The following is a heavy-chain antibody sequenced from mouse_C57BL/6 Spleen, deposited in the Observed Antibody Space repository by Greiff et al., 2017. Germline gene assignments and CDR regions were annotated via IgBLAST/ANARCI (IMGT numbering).Heavy chain of an antibody. CDR1: GYSFTGYY. CDR3: ARENWDDGFAY. V-gene: IGHV1-43*01. CDR2: INPSTGGT. J-gene: IGHJ3*01. Sequence: EVQLQQSGPELVKPGASVKISCKASGYSFTGYYMHWVKQSSEKSLEWIGEINPSTGGTSYNQKFKGKATLTVDKSSSTAYMQLKSLTSEDSAVYYCARENWDDGFAYWGQGTLVTVSA. D-gene: IGHD4-1*01.